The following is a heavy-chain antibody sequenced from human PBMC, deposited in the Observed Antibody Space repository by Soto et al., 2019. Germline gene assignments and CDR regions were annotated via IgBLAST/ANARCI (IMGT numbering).Heavy chain of an antibody. V-gene: IGHV1-18*01. Sequence: QVQLVQSGAEVKKPGASVKVSCKASGYTFASYAISWIRQAPGQGLEWMGWISAYNGNTNSAQKLQGRVTMTTDTSTSTADMELRGLRSDDTDVYYCARDPPPPDYWGQGTLVTVSS. CDR3: ARDPPPPDY. J-gene: IGHJ4*02. CDR1: GYTFASYA. CDR2: ISAYNGNT.